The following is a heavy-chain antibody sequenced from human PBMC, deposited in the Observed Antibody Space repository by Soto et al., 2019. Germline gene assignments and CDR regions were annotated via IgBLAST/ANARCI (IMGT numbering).Heavy chain of an antibody. D-gene: IGHD6-6*01. CDR1: GYTFTGYY. CDR3: VTGDHLVR. V-gene: IGHV1-2*02. CDR2: INPKTGDT. J-gene: IGHJ4*02. Sequence: ASVKVSCKTSGYTFTGYYLNWVRQAPGRGLEWVGWINPKTGDTNNAQKFQGRVSMTTDTSISTGYMELSGLKSDDTAVYYCVTGDHLVRWGQGTRVTVSS.